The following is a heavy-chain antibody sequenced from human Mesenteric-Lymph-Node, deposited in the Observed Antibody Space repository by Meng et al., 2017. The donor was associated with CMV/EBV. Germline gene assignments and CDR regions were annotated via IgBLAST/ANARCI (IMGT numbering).Heavy chain of an antibody. D-gene: IGHD1-26*01. CDR3: VKDINSGFYFTY. J-gene: IGHJ4*02. CDR2: IKADGSEK. CDR1: GFTFSSYA. V-gene: IGHV3-7*01. Sequence: GESLKISCAASGFTFSSYAMHWVRQAPGKGLEWVANIKADGSEKYYVGSVKGRFTISRDNAKNSLYLQMNSLRVEDTAVYYCVKDINSGFYFTYWGQGTLVTVSS.